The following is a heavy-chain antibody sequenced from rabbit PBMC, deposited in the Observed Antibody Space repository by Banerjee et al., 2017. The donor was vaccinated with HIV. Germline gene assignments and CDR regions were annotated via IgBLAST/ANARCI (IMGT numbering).Heavy chain of an antibody. CDR2: IYPPYGAT. CDR1: GFSFSSSDY. Sequence: QSLEESGGDLVKPGASLTLTCTASGFSFSSSDYMCWVRQAPGKGLEWIGCIYPPYGATDYASWVNGRFTISRDNAQNTVFLQMTSLTAADTATYFCAGGSYSYELWGQGTLVTVS. V-gene: IGHV1S40*01. CDR3: AGGSYSYEL. D-gene: IGHD6-1*01. J-gene: IGHJ3*01.